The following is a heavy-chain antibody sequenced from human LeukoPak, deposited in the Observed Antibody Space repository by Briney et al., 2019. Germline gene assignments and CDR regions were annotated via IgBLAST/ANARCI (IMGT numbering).Heavy chain of an antibody. CDR2: IIPISGTA. CDR3: ARSSPYYDFWSGYYDY. Sequence: ASVEVSCKASGGTFSSYAISWVRQAPGQGLEWMGGIIPISGTANYAQKFQGRVTITADESTSTAYMELSSLRSEDTAVYYCARSSPYYDFWSGYYDYWGQGTLVTVSS. V-gene: IGHV1-69*13. CDR1: GGTFSSYA. D-gene: IGHD3-3*01. J-gene: IGHJ4*02.